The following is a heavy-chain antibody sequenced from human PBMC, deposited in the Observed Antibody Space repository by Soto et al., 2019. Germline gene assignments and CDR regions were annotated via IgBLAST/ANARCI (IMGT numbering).Heavy chain of an antibody. CDR2: ISGSGGST. D-gene: IGHD2-15*01. J-gene: IGHJ4*02. CDR1: GFTFSSYA. CDR3: AKAPLSLIGSTTHFEY. V-gene: IGHV3-23*01. Sequence: PVGSLRLSCAASGFTFSSYAMSWVRHSPGKGLEWVSAISGSGGSTYYADSVKGRFTISRDNSKNTLYLQMNSLRAEDTAVYYCAKAPLSLIGSTTHFEYWGQGTLVTVSS.